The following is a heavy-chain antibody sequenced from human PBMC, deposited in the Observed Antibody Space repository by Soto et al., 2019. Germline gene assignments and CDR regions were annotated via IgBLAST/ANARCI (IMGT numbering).Heavy chain of an antibody. J-gene: IGHJ5*02. CDR2: IYHSGST. D-gene: IGHD1-1*01. CDR1: GGSIRSGGYS. Sequence: QLQLQESGSGLVRPSQTLSLTCTVSGGSIRSGGYSRNWIRQPPGKGLEWIGYIYHSGSTLYNPSLKSRVTISVDKSKNQFSLKLTSVTAADTAVYYCARDQLEGNWFDPWGQGTLVTVSS. V-gene: IGHV4-30-2*01. CDR3: ARDQLEGNWFDP.